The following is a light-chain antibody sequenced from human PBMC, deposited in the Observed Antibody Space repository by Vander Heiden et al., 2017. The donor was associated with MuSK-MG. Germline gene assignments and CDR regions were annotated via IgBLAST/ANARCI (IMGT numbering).Light chain of an antibody. CDR1: QSITNY. J-gene: IGKJ2*01. V-gene: IGKV1-39*01. CDR2: AAS. CDR3: QQSYSLPHT. Sequence: IQLTQSPSSLSANVGDRVTITCRASQSITNYLNWYQQKPGKAPNLLIFAASTLQRGVPSRFSGSGSGTHFTLTISSLQPEDFAIYFCQQSYSLPHTFGQGTKLDIK.